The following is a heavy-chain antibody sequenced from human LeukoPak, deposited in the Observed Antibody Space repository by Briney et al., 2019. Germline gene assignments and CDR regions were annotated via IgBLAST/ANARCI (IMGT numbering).Heavy chain of an antibody. D-gene: IGHD2-15*01. CDR3: GRDCSGGSCYSLVRYGMDV. V-gene: IGHV1-18*04. J-gene: IGHJ6*02. CDR1: GYTFTDYY. Sequence: GASVKVSCKASGYTFTDYYMHWVRQAPGQGLEWMGWISAHNGNTNYAQKLQGRVTMTTDTSTSTAYMELTSLRSDDTAVYYCGRDCSGGSCYSLVRYGMDVWGQGTTVTVSS. CDR2: ISAHNGNT.